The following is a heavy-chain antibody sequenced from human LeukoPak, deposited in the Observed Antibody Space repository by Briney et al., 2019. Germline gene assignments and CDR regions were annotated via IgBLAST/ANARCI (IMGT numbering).Heavy chain of an antibody. CDR3: TRDREVGRYYYYYYYMDV. CDR1: GFSFSDYN. CDR2: IRSKAYGGTT. V-gene: IGHV3-49*03. D-gene: IGHD2-2*01. Sequence: GGSLRLSCAASGFSFSDYNMSWFRQAPGKGLEWVGFIRSKAYGGTTEYAASVKGRFTISRDDSKSIAYLQMNSLKTEDTAVYYCTRDREVGRYYYYYYYMDVWGKGTTVTVSS. J-gene: IGHJ6*03.